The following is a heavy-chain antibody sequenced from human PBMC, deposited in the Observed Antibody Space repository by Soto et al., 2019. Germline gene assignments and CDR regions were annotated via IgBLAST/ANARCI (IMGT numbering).Heavy chain of an antibody. Sequence: EVQLVEAGGGVVQPGGSLRLSCAASGFTFSTNLMHWVRQGPGKGLVWVSRINSDGTTAAYADSVQGRFTISRDNAKNTLYLHMTGLGGEDTAVYYCAKDGEGVANFDYWGQGTLVTVSS. CDR3: AKDGEGVANFDY. CDR1: GFTFSTNL. D-gene: IGHD3-10*01. V-gene: IGHV3-74*01. J-gene: IGHJ4*02. CDR2: INSDGTTA.